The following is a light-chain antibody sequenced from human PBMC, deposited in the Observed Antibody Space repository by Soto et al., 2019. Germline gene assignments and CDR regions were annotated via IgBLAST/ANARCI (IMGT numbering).Light chain of an antibody. J-gene: IGLJ1*01. CDR1: SSDVGRYNY. CDR3: SSYTSTNTYV. CDR2: DVS. Sequence: QSALTQPASVSGSPGQSITISCTGTSSDVGRYNYVSWYQQHPGKAPKLIIYDVSNRPSGLSNRFSGSKSDNTASLTISGLQTEDEADSYCSSYTSTNTYVFAPGTKLTVL. V-gene: IGLV2-14*01.